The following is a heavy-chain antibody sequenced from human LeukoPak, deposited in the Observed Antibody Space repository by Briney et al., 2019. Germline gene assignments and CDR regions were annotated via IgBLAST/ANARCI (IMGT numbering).Heavy chain of an antibody. CDR1: GGTFSSYA. D-gene: IGHD2-2*01. V-gene: IGHV1-69*13. CDR2: LIPIFDTA. CDR3: ARDGGYCSSTHCYYYYMDV. Sequence: SVKVSCQASGGTFSSYAISRVRQAPGQGLEWMGGLIPIFDTANYAQKFQGRVTITADESTSTAYMELSSLRSEDTAGYYCARDGGYCSSTHCYYYYMDVWGKGTTVTVSS. J-gene: IGHJ6*03.